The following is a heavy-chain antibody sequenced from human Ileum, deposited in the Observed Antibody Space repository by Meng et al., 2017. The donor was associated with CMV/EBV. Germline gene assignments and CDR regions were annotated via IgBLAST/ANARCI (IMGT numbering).Heavy chain of an antibody. D-gene: IGHD3-16*01. CDR1: GYTFNKHG. Sequence: ASVKVSCKASGYTFNKHGINWVRQAPGQGLEWMGWINLWNGKIESAQKFQGRITLTTDASTSTVYMELRSLTSDGTAVYYCAKDLFSPGGNSCFDHWGQGTLVTVSS. CDR2: INLWNGKI. V-gene: IGHV1-18*01. CDR3: AKDLFSPGGNSCFDH. J-gene: IGHJ4*02.